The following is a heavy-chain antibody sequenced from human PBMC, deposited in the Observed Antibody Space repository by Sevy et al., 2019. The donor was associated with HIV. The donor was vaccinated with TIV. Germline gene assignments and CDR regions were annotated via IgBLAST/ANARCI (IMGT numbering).Heavy chain of an antibody. J-gene: IGHJ3*02. V-gene: IGHV3-23*01. CDR2: ISGSGGST. CDR1: GFTFSTYA. Sequence: GGCLRLSCAASGFTFSTYAMNWVRQAPGKGLEWVSTISGSGGSTYYADSVKGRFTISRDNPKNTLYLQMNSLRAEDTAVYYCAKDFYSSGWEWGTFDIWGQGTMVTVSS. D-gene: IGHD6-19*01. CDR3: AKDFYSSGWEWGTFDI.